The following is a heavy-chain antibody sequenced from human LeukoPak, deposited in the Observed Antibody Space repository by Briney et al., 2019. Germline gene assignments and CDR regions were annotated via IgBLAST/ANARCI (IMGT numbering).Heavy chain of an antibody. V-gene: IGHV3-30*18. Sequence: GGTLRFSCAASGFTFSSYGMSWVRQAPGKGLEWVALISYDGSNKYYADSVKGRFTISRDNSKNTLYLQMNSLRGEDTAVYYCAKVGNNWDFDYWGQGTLVTVSS. CDR1: GFTFSSYG. D-gene: IGHD1-1*01. J-gene: IGHJ4*02. CDR3: AKVGNNWDFDY. CDR2: ISYDGSNK.